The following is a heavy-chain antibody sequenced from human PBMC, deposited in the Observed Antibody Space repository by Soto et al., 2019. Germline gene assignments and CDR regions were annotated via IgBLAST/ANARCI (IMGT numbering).Heavy chain of an antibody. J-gene: IGHJ4*02. V-gene: IGHV3-49*03. CDR2: IRSKAYGGTT. Sequence: GGSLRLSCTASGFTFGDYAMSWFRQAPGKGLEWVGFIRSKAYGGTTEYAASVKGRFTISRDDSKSIAYLQMNSLKTEDTAVYYCTRDVWEQEYYFDYWGQGTLVTVSS. D-gene: IGHD1-26*01. CDR3: TRDVWEQEYYFDY. CDR1: GFTFGDYA.